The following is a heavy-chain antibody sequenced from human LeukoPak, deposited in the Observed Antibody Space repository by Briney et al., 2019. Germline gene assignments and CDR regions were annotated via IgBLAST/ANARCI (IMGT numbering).Heavy chain of an antibody. Sequence: GGSLRLSCSASGFTFNTHAMSWVRQNPGKGLEWVSVISGSGGSTYYADSVKGRFTISRDNSKNTLYLQMNSLRAEDTAVYYCAKALTTVTLYYFDYWGQGTLVTVSS. J-gene: IGHJ4*02. V-gene: IGHV3-23*01. CDR2: ISGSGGST. CDR3: AKALTTVTLYYFDY. D-gene: IGHD4-17*01. CDR1: GFTFNTHA.